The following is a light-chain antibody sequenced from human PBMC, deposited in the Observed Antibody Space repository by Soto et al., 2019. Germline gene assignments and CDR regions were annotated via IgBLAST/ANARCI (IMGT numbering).Light chain of an antibody. CDR3: LQNHNYPRT. CDR2: GAS. Sequence: DIPMTQSPSSLYASVGDRVTITCRASQDIRNDLGWYQQKMGKAPQRLIYGASTLQKGVPSRFAGSGSGTEFTLTISSLQPEDFATYYCLQNHNYPRTFGQGTRLQIK. CDR1: QDIRND. J-gene: IGKJ2*01. V-gene: IGKV1-17*01.